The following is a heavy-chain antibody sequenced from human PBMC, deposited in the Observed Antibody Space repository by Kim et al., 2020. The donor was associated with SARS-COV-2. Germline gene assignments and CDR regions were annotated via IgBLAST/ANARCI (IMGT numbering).Heavy chain of an antibody. J-gene: IGHJ4*02. CDR2: TFYRSKWYN. V-gene: IGHV6-1*01. CDR3: AREDYGGDSRGFDY. CDR1: GDSVSSSSAA. Sequence: SQTLSLTCAISGDSVSSSSAAWNWVRPSPSRGLEWLGRTFYRSKWYNEYALSVKSRITINPDTSKNQFSLQLNSVSPEDTAVYYCAREDYGGDSRGFDYWGPETLVTVSS. D-gene: IGHD2-21*02.